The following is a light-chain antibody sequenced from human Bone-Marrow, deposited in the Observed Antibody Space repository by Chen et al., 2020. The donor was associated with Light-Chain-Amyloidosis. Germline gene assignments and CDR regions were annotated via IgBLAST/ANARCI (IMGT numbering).Light chain of an antibody. CDR1: QSISSW. CDR3: QQYNSYPLT. J-gene: IGKJ4*01. Sequence: DIQMTQSPSTLSASVVDRVTITCRASQSISSWLAWYQQKPGKAPKLLIYKASSLESGVPSRFSGSGSGTEFTLTISSLQPDDFATYYCQQYNSYPLTVGGGTKVEIK. CDR2: KAS. V-gene: IGKV1-5*03.